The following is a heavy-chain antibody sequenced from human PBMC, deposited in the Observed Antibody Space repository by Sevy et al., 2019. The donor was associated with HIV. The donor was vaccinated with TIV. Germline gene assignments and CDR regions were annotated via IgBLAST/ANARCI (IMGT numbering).Heavy chain of an antibody. V-gene: IGHV3-43*01. J-gene: IGHJ4*02. CDR2: ITWDGDNT. D-gene: IGHD3-10*01. CDR1: GFTFDDYT. Sequence: GGSLRLSCAASGFTFDDYTMHWVRQAPGKGLEWVSLITWDGDNTDYADSVKGRFTISRDNTKNSLYLQMNSLRTEDTALYYCAKDMAGEGSGSYIFHYWGQGTLVTVSS. CDR3: AKDMAGEGSGSYIFHY.